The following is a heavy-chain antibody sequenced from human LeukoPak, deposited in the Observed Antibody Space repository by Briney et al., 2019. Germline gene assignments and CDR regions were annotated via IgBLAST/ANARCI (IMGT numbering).Heavy chain of an antibody. D-gene: IGHD1-1*01. CDR2: IKEDGSEK. J-gene: IGHJ4*02. CDR1: GFTFIHYP. CDR3: ARGSTTEDY. Sequence: GGPLRLPCAPSGFTFIHYPLIGARQAPGKGLEWVANIKEDGSEKHYVDSVKGRFTISRDNAKSSLYLQMNSLRAEDTAVYYCARGSTTEDYWGQGTLVTVSS. V-gene: IGHV3-7*04.